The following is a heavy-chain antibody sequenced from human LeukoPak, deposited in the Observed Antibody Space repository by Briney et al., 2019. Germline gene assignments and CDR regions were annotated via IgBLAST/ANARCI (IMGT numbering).Heavy chain of an antibody. CDR3: TRHSDKYCSGAGCFHYNCYGLDV. Sequence: GGSLRLSCAASGFTFSGSGMHWVRHAHGKGLEWLGRIRSRANSYTTVYAAAVQGRFIIYRDDSINMAYLQMTSLRVEDTAVYYCTRHSDKYCSGAGCFHYNCYGLDVWGQGATATVSS. CDR1: GFTFSGSG. V-gene: IGHV3-73*01. J-gene: IGHJ6*02. CDR2: IRSRANSYTT. D-gene: IGHD2-15*01.